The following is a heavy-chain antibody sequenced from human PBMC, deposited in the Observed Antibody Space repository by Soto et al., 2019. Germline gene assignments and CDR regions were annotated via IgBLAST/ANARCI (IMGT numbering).Heavy chain of an antibody. J-gene: IGHJ6*02. Sequence: ASVKVSCKASGFTFTSSAVQWVRQARGQRLEWIGWIVVGSGNTNYAQKFQERVTITRDMSTSTAYMELSSLRSEDTAVYYCAAVRRDGYGGYYYYGMDVWGQGTTVTVSS. CDR3: AAVRRDGYGGYYYYGMDV. V-gene: IGHV1-58*01. CDR2: IVVGSGNT. D-gene: IGHD4-17*01. CDR1: GFTFTSSA.